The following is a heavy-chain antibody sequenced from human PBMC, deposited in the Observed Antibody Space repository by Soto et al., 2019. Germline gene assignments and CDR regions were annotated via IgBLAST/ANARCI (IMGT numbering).Heavy chain of an antibody. D-gene: IGHD3-9*01. CDR3: AKDGNPIPYLTGYYRLGWFDP. V-gene: IGHV3-23*01. CDR2: ISGSGGST. J-gene: IGHJ5*02. CDR1: GFTFSSYA. Sequence: EVQLLESGGGLVQPGGSLRLSCAASGFTFSSYAMSWVRQAPGKGLEWVSAISGSGGSTYYADSVKGRFTISRDNSKNTLYLQMNSMRAEATAVYYCAKDGNPIPYLTGYYRLGWFDPWGQGTLVTVS.